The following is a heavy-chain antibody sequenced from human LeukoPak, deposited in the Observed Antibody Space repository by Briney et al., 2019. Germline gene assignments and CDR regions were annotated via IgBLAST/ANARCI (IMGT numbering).Heavy chain of an antibody. CDR3: ALYYYDGSGYVNWFDP. D-gene: IGHD3-22*01. CDR1: GYSLSSGYY. CDR2: IYHSGST. Sequence: PSETLSLTCTVSGYSLSSGYYWGWIRQPPGKGLEWIGSIYHSGSTYYNPSLKSRVTISVDTSKNQFSLKLSSVTGADTAVYYCALYYYDGSGYVNWFDPWGQGTLVTVSS. J-gene: IGHJ5*02. V-gene: IGHV4-38-2*02.